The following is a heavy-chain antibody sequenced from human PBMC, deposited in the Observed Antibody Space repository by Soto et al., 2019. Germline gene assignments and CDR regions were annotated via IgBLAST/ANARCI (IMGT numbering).Heavy chain of an antibody. CDR3: TTVGYSYGLGGYYYYYMDV. Sequence: GGSLRLSCAASGFTFSNAWMSWVRQAPGKGLEWVGRIKSKTDGGTTDYAAPVKGRFTISRDDSKNTLYPQMNSLKTEDTAVYYCTTVGYSYGLGGYYYYYMDVWGKGTTVTVSS. CDR1: GFTFSNAW. D-gene: IGHD5-18*01. CDR2: IKSKTDGGTT. J-gene: IGHJ6*03. V-gene: IGHV3-15*01.